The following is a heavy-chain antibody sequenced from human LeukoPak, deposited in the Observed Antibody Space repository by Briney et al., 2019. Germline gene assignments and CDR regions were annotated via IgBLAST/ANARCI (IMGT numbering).Heavy chain of an antibody. V-gene: IGHV6-1*01. J-gene: IGHJ4*02. D-gene: IGHD5-18*01. CDR3: ARDQVDTAMVILDY. Sequence: SQTLSLTCAISGDSVSSNSVTWNWIRQSPSRGLEWLGRTYYRSTWYNDYAVSVKSRITINPDTSKNQFSLQLNSVTPEDTAVYYCARDQVDTAMVILDYWGQGTLVTVSP. CDR2: TYYRSTWYN. CDR1: GDSVSSNSVT.